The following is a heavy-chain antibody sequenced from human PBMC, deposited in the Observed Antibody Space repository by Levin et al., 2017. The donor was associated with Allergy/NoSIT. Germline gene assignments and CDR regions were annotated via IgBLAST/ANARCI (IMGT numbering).Heavy chain of an antibody. CDR2: INPNSGGT. J-gene: IGHJ4*02. D-gene: IGHD5-12*01. CDR3: ARTSGYDPMGWRY. Sequence: ASVKVSCKASGYTFTGYYMHWVRQAPGQGLEWMGWINPNSGGTNYAQKFQGRVTMTRDTSISTAYMELSRLRSDDTAVYYCARTSGYDPMGWRYWGQGTLVTVSS. CDR1: GYTFTGYY. V-gene: IGHV1-2*02.